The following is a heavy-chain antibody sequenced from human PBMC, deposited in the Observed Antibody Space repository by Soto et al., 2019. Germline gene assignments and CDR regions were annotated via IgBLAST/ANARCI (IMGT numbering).Heavy chain of an antibody. V-gene: IGHV4-59*01. Sequence: PEPLSLTCTFSGGSISSYYWVWIRQPPGKGLEWIGYIYHSGSTKYNPSLKSRVTISVDTSKNQFSLKLSSVTAADTAVYYCARESDSSSNWFDPWGQGTLVTVS. D-gene: IGHD6-19*01. CDR2: IYHSGST. J-gene: IGHJ5*02. CDR3: ARESDSSSNWFDP. CDR1: GGSISSYY.